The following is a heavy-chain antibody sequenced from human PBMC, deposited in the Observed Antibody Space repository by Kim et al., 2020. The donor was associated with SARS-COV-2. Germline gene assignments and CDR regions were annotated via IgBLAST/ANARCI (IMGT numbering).Heavy chain of an antibody. CDR3: ARVGSSGTYYSD. V-gene: IGHV1-2*06. Sequence: ASVKVSCRASGYTFTGYFIHWMRQAPGQGLEWMGRINPDSGGTNYAQKFHVRVTMTRDTSISTAYMELSRLTSDDTAFYYCARVGSSGTYYSDWGQGTLVTVSS. CDR2: INPDSGGT. D-gene: IGHD1-26*01. J-gene: IGHJ4*02. CDR1: GYTFTGYF.